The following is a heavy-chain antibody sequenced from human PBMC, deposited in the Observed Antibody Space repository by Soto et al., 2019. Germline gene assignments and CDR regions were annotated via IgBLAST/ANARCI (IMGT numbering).Heavy chain of an antibody. J-gene: IGHJ6*02. CDR3: AKVLYASESFDSEEAPYGMDV. D-gene: IGHD3-10*01. V-gene: IGHV3-33*06. CDR1: GFPFSRYD. CDR2: LWFDGSNE. Sequence: GGSLRLSCAASGFPFSRYDMHWVRQAPGKGLEWVAVLWFDGSNEYYADSVQGRFTISRDNSKNTLYLQMDSLRAEDTAVYYCAKVLYASESFDSEEAPYGMDVWGQGTTVTVSS.